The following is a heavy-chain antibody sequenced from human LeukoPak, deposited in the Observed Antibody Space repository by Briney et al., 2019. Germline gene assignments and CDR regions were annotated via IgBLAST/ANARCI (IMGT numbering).Heavy chain of an antibody. V-gene: IGHV3-23*01. CDR1: GFTVSSNY. CDR2: ISGSAGST. Sequence: GGSLRLSCAASGFTVSSNYMNWVRQAPGKGLEWVSGISGSAGSTYYADSVKGRFTISRDNSKNTLYLQMNSLRAEDTAVYYCAKGDGDYAYYYYYSMDVWGQGTTVTVSS. D-gene: IGHD4-17*01. CDR3: AKGDGDYAYYYYYSMDV. J-gene: IGHJ6*02.